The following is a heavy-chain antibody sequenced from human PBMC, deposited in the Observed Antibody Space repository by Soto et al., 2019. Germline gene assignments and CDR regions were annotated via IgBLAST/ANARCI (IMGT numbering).Heavy chain of an antibody. D-gene: IGHD1-26*01. J-gene: IGHJ5*01. CDR2: ISTGCGTI. Sequence: QVQLVESGGGLVKPGGSLTLSCAASGFSFSDYYMSWIRQAPGKGLEWLSYISTGCGTIQFTEFVKGRITISRDNAKNSLSLQKNSLRAEDTGVYYCARDKSGWIASWGQGTLLTGSS. CDR1: GFSFSDYY. V-gene: IGHV3-11*01. CDR3: ARDKSGWIAS.